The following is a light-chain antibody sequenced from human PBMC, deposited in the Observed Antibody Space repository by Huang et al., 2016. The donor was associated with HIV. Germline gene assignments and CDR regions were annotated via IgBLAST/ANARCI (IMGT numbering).Light chain of an antibody. J-gene: IGKJ2*01. V-gene: IGKV3-15*01. CDR3: QHYKNWPYT. Sequence: MVMTQSPATLSVSPGEGATLSCRASQGVSSYLAWYQLKPGQAPRLLIYGASTRATDVPARFSGSGSGTEFTLTISSLQSEDFAIYYCQHYKNWPYTFGQGTKLEIK. CDR2: GAS. CDR1: QGVSSY.